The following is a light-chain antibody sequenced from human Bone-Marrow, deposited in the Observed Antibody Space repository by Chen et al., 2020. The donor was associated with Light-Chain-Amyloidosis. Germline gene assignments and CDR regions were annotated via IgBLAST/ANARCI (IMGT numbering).Light chain of an antibody. V-gene: IGLV1-47*01. Sequence: QSVLTQPPSASGTPGQRVTITCSGASSNIGINSVYWYQHFPGPAPNPLIHRNNQRPSGVPDRFSASKSGTSAFLAISGLRSEDEADYYCAAWDGSLSGYVFGTGTKVIVL. CDR2: RNN. CDR1: SSNIGINS. J-gene: IGLJ1*01. CDR3: AAWDGSLSGYV.